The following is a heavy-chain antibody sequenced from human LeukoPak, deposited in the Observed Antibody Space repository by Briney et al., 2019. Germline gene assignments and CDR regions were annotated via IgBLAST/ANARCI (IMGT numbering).Heavy chain of an antibody. V-gene: IGHV1-69*06. Sequence: SVKVPCKASGGTFSSYAISWVRQAPGQGLEWMGGIIPIFGTANYAQKFQGRVTITADKSTSTAYMELSSLRSEDTAVYYCASGGYSYGYGERYFDYWGQGTLVTVSS. CDR3: ASGGYSYGYGERYFDY. J-gene: IGHJ4*02. CDR1: GGTFSSYA. CDR2: IIPIFGTA. D-gene: IGHD5-18*01.